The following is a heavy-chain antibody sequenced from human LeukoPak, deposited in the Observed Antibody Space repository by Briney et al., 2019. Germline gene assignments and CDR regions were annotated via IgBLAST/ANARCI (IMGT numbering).Heavy chain of an antibody. Sequence: ASVKVSCKASGYTFTSYGISWVRQAPGQGLEWMGWISAYNGNTNYAQKLQGRVTMTTDTSTSTAYMELRSLRSDDTAVYYCARDRAVAGTWPMGYWGQGTLVTVSS. V-gene: IGHV1-18*04. CDR3: ARDRAVAGTWPMGY. CDR2: ISAYNGNT. D-gene: IGHD6-19*01. J-gene: IGHJ4*02. CDR1: GYTFTSYG.